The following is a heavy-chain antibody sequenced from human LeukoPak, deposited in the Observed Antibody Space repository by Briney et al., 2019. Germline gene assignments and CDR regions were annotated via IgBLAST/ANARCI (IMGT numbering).Heavy chain of an antibody. J-gene: IGHJ3*02. V-gene: IGHV4-30-4*01. D-gene: IGHD3-22*01. CDR1: GSSISDGDYY. CDR3: ARGGGEYYYDSSGYLGHRENGFDI. Sequence: PSETLSLTCSVSGSSISDGDYYWSWIRQPPGKGLEWIGYIYYSGSTYYNPSLKSRVTISVKTSKNQFSLKLSSVTVADTAVYYCARGGGEYYYDSSGYLGHRENGFDIWGQGTVVTVSS. CDR2: IYYSGST.